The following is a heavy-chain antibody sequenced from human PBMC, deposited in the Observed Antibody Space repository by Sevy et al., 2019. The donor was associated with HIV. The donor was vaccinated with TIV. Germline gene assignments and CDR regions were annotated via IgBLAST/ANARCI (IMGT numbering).Heavy chain of an antibody. V-gene: IGHV1-69*04. D-gene: IGHD2-2*03. Sequence: ASVKVSCKASGYTFTGQYIHWVRQAPGQGLEWMGRIIPILGIANYAQKFQGRVTITADKSTSTAYMELSSLRSEDTAVYYGAGDTGYCSSTSCHSDYYYYGMDVWGQGTTVTVSS. CDR2: IIPILGIA. CDR3: AGDTGYCSSTSCHSDYYYYGMDV. CDR1: GYTFTGQY. J-gene: IGHJ6*02.